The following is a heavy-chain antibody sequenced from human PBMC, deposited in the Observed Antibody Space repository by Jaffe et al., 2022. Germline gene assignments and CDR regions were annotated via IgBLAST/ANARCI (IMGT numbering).Heavy chain of an antibody. D-gene: IGHD6-13*01. CDR1: GGSFSGYY. J-gene: IGHJ4*02. V-gene: IGHV4-34*01. Sequence: QVQLQQWGAGLLKPSETLSLTCAVYGGSFSGYYWSWIRQPPGKGLEWIGEINHSGSTNYNPSLKSRVTISVDTSKNQFSLKLSSVTAADTAVYYCASADIAAAAKTLSYWGQGTLVTVSS. CDR2: INHSGST. CDR3: ASADIAAAAKTLSY.